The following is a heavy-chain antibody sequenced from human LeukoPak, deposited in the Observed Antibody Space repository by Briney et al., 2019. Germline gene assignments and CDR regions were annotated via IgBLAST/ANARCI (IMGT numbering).Heavy chain of an antibody. CDR2: IWYDGSNK. J-gene: IGHJ6*03. V-gene: IGHV3-33*01. CDR1: GFTFSSYG. D-gene: IGHD1-7*01. CDR3: ARDNGAGVGTLYYMDV. Sequence: GGSLRLSCAASGFTFSSYGMHWVRQAPGKGLEWVAVIWYDGSNKYYADSVKGRFTISRDNSKNTLYPQMNSLRAEDTAVYYCARDNGAGVGTLYYMDVWGKGTTVTVSS.